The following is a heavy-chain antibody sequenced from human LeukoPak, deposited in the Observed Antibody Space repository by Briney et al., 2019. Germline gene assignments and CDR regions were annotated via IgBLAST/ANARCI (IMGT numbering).Heavy chain of an antibody. J-gene: IGHJ2*01. CDR3: AKALQGSSSGDWYFDL. CDR2: ISGSGGST. V-gene: IGHV3-23*01. D-gene: IGHD6-6*01. CDR1: GFTFSSYA. Sequence: PGGSLRLSCAASGFTFSSYAMSWVRQAPGKGLEGVSAISGSGGSTYYADSVKGRFTISRDNSKNTLYLQMNSLRAEDTAVYYCAKALQGSSSGDWYFDLWGRGTLVTVSS.